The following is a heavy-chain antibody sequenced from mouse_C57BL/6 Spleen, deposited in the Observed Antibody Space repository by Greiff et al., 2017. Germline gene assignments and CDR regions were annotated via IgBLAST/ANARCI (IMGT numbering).Heavy chain of an antibody. CDR1: GYTFTNYW. D-gene: IGHD1-1*01. CDR2: IYPGGGYT. J-gene: IGHJ3*01. Sequence: VQLQQSGAELVRPGTSVKMSCKASGYTFTNYWIGWTKQRPGHGLEWIGDIYPGGGYTNYNEKFKGKATLTADKSSSTAYMQFSSLTSEDSAIYYCARYYYGSPFAYWGQGTLVTVSA. CDR3: ARYYYGSPFAY. V-gene: IGHV1-63*01.